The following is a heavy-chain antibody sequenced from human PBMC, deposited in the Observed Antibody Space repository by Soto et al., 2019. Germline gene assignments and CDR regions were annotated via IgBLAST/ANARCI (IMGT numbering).Heavy chain of an antibody. V-gene: IGHV1-2*02. CDR2: MNPRSGGS. CDR1: GYTFTSYY. D-gene: IGHD4-4*01. CDR3: ARSDDSTSYPLDL. J-gene: IGHJ5*02. Sequence: GASVKVSCKASGYTFTSYYMHWLRQDPGQGLEWMGWMNPRSGGSKYAQAFQDRVTMTRDASISTAYMEMTGLRHGDTAVYFWARSDDSTSYPLDLWGPGTLVTVSS.